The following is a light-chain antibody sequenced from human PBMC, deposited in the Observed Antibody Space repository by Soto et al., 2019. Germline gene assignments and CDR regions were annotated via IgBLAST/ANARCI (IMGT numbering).Light chain of an antibody. CDR3: HHSVT. CDR1: QSISNW. CDR2: DAS. Sequence: DIQMTQSPSTLSASVGDRVTITCRASQSISNWLAWYQQKPGKAPKLLIYDASSLENGVPSRFSCSGSGTEFTLTINTLQPDDFATYYCHHSVTFGQGTKVEIK. V-gene: IGKV1-5*01. J-gene: IGKJ1*01.